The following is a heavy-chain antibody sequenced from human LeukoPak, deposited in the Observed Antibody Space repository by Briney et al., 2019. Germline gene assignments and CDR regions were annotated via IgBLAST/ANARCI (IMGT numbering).Heavy chain of an antibody. J-gene: IGHJ3*02. CDR3: ARTYYYGSVTDAFDI. D-gene: IGHD3-10*01. CDR2: ISSSSSYI. V-gene: IGHV3-21*01. Sequence: GGSLRLSCAASGFTFSSYSMNWVRQAPGKGLDWVSSISSSSSYIYYADSLRGRFTISRDNAKNSLYLQMNSLRAEDTAAYYCARTYYYGSVTDAFDIWGQGTMVTVSS. CDR1: GFTFSSYS.